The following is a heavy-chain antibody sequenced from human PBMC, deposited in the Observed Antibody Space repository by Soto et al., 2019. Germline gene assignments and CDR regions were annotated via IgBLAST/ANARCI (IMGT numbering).Heavy chain of an antibody. CDR1: GGSISSSSYY. D-gene: IGHD3-10*01. CDR2: IYYSGSA. V-gene: IGHV4-39*02. Sequence: QLPLQESGPGLVKPSETLSLTCTVSGGSISSSSYYWGWIRQPPGKGLEWIGNIYYSGSAYYNPSLKSRVTISVDMSKNNFSLKLSSVTAADTAVYYCARRGVSGPVDYWGQGTLVTVSS. J-gene: IGHJ4*02. CDR3: ARRGVSGPVDY.